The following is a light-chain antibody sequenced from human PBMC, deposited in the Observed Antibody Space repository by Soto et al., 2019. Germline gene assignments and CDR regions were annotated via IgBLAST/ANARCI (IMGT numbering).Light chain of an antibody. CDR2: EVS. Sequence: QSALTQPASVSGSPGQSITISCTGTSSDVGGYNYVSWYQQHPGKAPKLMIYEVSNRPSGVSNRFSGSESGNTASLTISGLQAEDEGDYYCSSYTSSSTVVFGGGTKLTVL. V-gene: IGLV2-14*01. J-gene: IGLJ2*01. CDR1: SSDVGGYNY. CDR3: SSYTSSSTVV.